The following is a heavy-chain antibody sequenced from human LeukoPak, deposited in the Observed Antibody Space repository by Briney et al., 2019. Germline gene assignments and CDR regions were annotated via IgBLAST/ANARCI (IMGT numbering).Heavy chain of an antibody. V-gene: IGHV3-7*03. Sequence: GGSLRLSCAASGFTFSSYWMSWVRQAPGKGLEWVANIKQDGSEKYYVDSVKGRFTISRDNAKNSLYLQMNSLRAEDTALYYCAKDTGAVAGTNFDYWGQGTLVTVSS. CDR1: GFTFSSYW. CDR2: IKQDGSEK. J-gene: IGHJ4*02. D-gene: IGHD6-19*01. CDR3: AKDTGAVAGTNFDY.